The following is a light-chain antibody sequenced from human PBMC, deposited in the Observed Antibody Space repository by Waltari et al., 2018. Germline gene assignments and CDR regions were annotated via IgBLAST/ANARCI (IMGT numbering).Light chain of an antibody. Sequence: NLMLIQPPSVSESPGKTVTISCTRSSGTFASSYVQCYQQRPASAPTTVIYEDDQRPSGVPDRFSGSTDSSSNSASLTISGLKTEDEADYYCQSYDGSSPVVFGGGTKLTVL. J-gene: IGLJ2*01. V-gene: IGLV6-57*04. CDR1: SGTFASSY. CDR2: EDD. CDR3: QSYDGSSPVV.